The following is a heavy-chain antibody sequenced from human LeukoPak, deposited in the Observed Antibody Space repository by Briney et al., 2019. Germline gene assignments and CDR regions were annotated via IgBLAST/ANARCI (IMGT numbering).Heavy chain of an antibody. D-gene: IGHD6-19*01. V-gene: IGHV3-23*01. J-gene: IGHJ4*02. CDR1: GFTFSAYA. CDR2: ISGSSGTT. Sequence: PGGSLRLSCAASGFTFSAYAMTWVRQAPGKGLEWVSSISGSSGTTYYADSVKGRFTISRDNSKNTVDLQMNGLRAEDTAVYYCAKATRDNSGCLDYWGQGTLVTVSS. CDR3: AKATRDNSGCLDY.